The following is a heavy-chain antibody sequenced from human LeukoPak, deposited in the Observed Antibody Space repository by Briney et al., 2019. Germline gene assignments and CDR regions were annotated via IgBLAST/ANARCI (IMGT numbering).Heavy chain of an antibody. CDR1: GFTFSSYA. V-gene: IGHV3-23*01. D-gene: IGHD5-24*01. CDR3: ANRAAGSNYAPGD. Sequence: GGFLRLSCAASGFTFSSYAMSWVRQAPGKGLEWVSVSGSGGSTYYADSVKGRFTISRDNSKNTLYLQMNSLRAEDTAVYYCANRAAGSNYAPGDWGQGTLVTVSS. J-gene: IGHJ4*02. CDR2: SGSGGST.